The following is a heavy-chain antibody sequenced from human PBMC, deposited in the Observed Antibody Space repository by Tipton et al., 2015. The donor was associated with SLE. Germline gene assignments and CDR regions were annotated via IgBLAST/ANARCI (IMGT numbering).Heavy chain of an antibody. V-gene: IGHV4-30-2*01. Sequence: TLSLTCAVSGGSISSGGYSLSWIRQPPGKGLAWIVYIYHSGSTYYNPPLKSRVTISVDRSKNQFSLKLSSVTAADTAVYYCARGPQTVTFFTWGQGTLVTVSS. CDR2: IYHSGST. CDR1: GGSISSGGYS. J-gene: IGHJ4*02. D-gene: IGHD4-11*01. CDR3: ARGPQTVTFFT.